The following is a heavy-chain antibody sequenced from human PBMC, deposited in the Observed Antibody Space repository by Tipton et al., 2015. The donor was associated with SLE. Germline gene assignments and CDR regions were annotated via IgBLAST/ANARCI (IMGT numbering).Heavy chain of an antibody. CDR1: GGSISSYF. J-gene: IGHJ3*02. CDR2: IYYSGST. D-gene: IGHD3-3*01. V-gene: IGHV4-59*01. Sequence: TLSLTCTVSGGSISSYFWSWIRQPPGKGLEWIGYIYYSGSTNYNPSLKSRVTISVDTFKNQFSLKLSSVTAADAAVYYCARGGRIAIFGVATDGAFDIWVQGTMVTVSS. CDR3: ARGGRIAIFGVATDGAFDI.